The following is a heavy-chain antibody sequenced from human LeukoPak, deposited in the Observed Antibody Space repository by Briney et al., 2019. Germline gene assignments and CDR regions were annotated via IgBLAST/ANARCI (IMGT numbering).Heavy chain of an antibody. Sequence: GGSLGLSCTASGFTFSSYEMNWVRQAPGKGLEWVSYISSSGSTIYYADSVKGRFTISRDNAKNSLYLQMNSLRAEDTAVYYCAELGITMIGGVWGKGTTVTISS. CDR3: AELGITMIGGV. CDR1: GFTFSSYE. CDR2: ISSSGSTI. V-gene: IGHV3-48*03. J-gene: IGHJ6*04. D-gene: IGHD3-10*02.